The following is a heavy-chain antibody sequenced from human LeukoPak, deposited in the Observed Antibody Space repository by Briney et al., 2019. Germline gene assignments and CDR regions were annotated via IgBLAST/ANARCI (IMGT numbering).Heavy chain of an antibody. J-gene: IGHJ4*02. CDR2: INSDGSST. CDR1: GFTFSSYW. Sequence: GGSLRLSCAASGFTFSSYWMHWVRQAPGKGLVWVSRINSDGSSTSYADSVKGRFTISRDNAKNTLYLQMNSLRAEDTAVYYCARDHSRDGYNSNFDYWGQGTLVTVSS. CDR3: ARDHSRDGYNSNFDY. V-gene: IGHV3-74*01. D-gene: IGHD5-24*01.